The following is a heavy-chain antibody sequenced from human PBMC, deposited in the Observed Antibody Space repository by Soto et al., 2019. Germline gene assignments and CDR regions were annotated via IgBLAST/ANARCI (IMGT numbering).Heavy chain of an antibody. D-gene: IGHD2-2*01. V-gene: IGHV1-18*01. CDR3: AGTRRVYPYSLVPDY. J-gene: IGHJ4*02. Sequence: GXSVKVSCKASGYTFTSYGISWVRQAPGQGLEWMGWISAYNGNTNYAQKLQGRVTMTTDTSTSTAYMELRSLRSDDTAVYYCAGTRRVYPYSLVPDYWGQGTLVTVSS. CDR1: GYTFTSYG. CDR2: ISAYNGNT.